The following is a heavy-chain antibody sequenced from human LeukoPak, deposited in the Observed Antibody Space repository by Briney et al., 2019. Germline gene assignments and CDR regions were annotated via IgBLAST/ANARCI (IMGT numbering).Heavy chain of an antibody. CDR2: IHYTGST. CDR3: ARQYGSHTYNTLYTYFDP. D-gene: IGHD3-10*01. V-gene: IGHV4-39*01. J-gene: IGHJ5*02. Sequence: PSETLSLTCSVSDDSITSSSHYWGWIRQPPGKRLEWIGTIHYTGSTYYNPSLKSRVTIYVDTSKSQISMKLSSVTAADTAVYYCARQYGSHTYNTLYTYFDPWGQGILVTVSS. CDR1: DDSITSSSHY.